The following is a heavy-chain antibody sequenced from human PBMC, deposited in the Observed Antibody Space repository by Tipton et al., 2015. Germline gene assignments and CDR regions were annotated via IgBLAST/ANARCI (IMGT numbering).Heavy chain of an antibody. CDR3: ARVNTGSYSYFDY. V-gene: IGHV4-34*01. CDR2: INHSGST. CDR1: GGSFSGYY. J-gene: IGHJ4*02. Sequence: TLSLTCAVYGGSFSGYYWHWIRQPPGKGLEWIGEINHSGSTNYNPSLKSRVTISIDTSKNQVSLKLSSVTAADTAVYYCARVNTGSYSYFDYWGQGTLVTVSS. D-gene: IGHD3-10*01.